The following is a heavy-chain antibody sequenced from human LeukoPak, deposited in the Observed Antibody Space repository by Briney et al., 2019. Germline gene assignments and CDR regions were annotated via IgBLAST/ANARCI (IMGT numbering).Heavy chain of an antibody. CDR2: IYYDGSNK. Sequence: GGSLRLSCAASGFTFRNYGMHWVRQAPGKGLEWVAIIYYDGSNKYYTDSVKGRFTISRDDSKNTLYLQMNSLRAEDTAVYYCARDRALMYFDLWGRGTQVTVSS. J-gene: IGHJ2*01. CDR3: ARDRALMYFDL. D-gene: IGHD3-3*02. CDR1: GFTFRNYG. V-gene: IGHV3-33*01.